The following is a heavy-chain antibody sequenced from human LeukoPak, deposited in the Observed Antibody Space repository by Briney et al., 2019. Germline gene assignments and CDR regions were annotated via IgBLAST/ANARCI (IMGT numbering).Heavy chain of an antibody. J-gene: IGHJ6*02. D-gene: IGHD2-2*02. CDR3: ARTPVDIVVVPAAILPQYYYYGMDV. V-gene: IGHV1-69*13. CDR2: IIPIFGTA. CDR1: GGTFSSYA. Sequence: SVKVSCKASGGTFSSYAISWVRQAPGQGLEWMGGIIPIFGTAHYAQKFQGRVTITADESTSTAYMELSSLRSEDTAVYYCARTPVDIVVVPAAILPQYYYYGMDVWGQGTTVTVSS.